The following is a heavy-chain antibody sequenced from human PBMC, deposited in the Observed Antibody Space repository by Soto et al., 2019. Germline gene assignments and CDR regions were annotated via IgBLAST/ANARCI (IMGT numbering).Heavy chain of an antibody. V-gene: IGHV5-10-1*01. CDR2: IDPSDSYT. J-gene: IGHJ6*02. CDR1: GYSFTSYW. D-gene: IGHD3-3*01. Sequence: PGESLKISCKGSGYSFTSYWISWVRQMPGKGLEWMGRIDPSDSYTNYSPSFQGHVTISADKSISTAYLQWSSLKASDTAMYYCARHRPTIFGVVTDYGMDVWGQGTTVTVSS. CDR3: ARHRPTIFGVVTDYGMDV.